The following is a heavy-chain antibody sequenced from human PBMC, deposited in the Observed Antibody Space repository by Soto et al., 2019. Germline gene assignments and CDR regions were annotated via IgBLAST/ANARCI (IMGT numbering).Heavy chain of an antibody. CDR2: ISGSGGST. D-gene: IGHD6-19*01. Sequence: EVQLLESGGGLVQPGGSLRLSCAASGFTFSSYAMSWVRQAPGKGLEWVSAISGSGGSTYYADSVKGRFTISRDNSKNTLYLQMNSLRAEDTAVYYCAKDRGRVRMGQWLAKRWGPGWTGFDPWGQGTLVTVSS. J-gene: IGHJ5*02. CDR3: AKDRGRVRMGQWLAKRWGPGWTGFDP. CDR1: GFTFSSYA. V-gene: IGHV3-23*01.